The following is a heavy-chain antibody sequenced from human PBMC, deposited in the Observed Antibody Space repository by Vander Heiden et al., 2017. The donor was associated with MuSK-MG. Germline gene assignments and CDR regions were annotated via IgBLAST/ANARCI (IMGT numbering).Heavy chain of an antibody. Sequence: EVQLLESGGGLVQPGGSLRLSCAASGFTFSSYAMSWVRQAPGKGLEWVSGISVSGDKTYYANSVKGRFTISRDSSENTLYLQMNSLRAEDTAVYYCAKNYGAAAYDASDIWGQGTMVTVSS. D-gene: IGHD6-13*01. V-gene: IGHV3-23*01. CDR3: AKNYGAAAYDASDI. J-gene: IGHJ3*02. CDR1: GFTFSSYA. CDR2: ISVSGDKT.